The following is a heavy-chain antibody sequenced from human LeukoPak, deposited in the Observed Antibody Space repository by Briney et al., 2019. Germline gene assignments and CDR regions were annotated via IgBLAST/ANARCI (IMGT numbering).Heavy chain of an antibody. V-gene: IGHV3-15*01. CDR1: GFTFSNAW. D-gene: IGHD6-13*01. J-gene: IGHJ4*02. Sequence: GGSLRLSCAASGFTFSNAWMSWVRQAPGKGLEWVGRIKSKTDGGTTDYAESAKARFTISRDDSKNTLYLQMNSLKTEDTAVYYCTTDSSSWLGVFDYWGQGTLVTVSP. CDR2: IKSKTDGGTT. CDR3: TTDSSSWLGVFDY.